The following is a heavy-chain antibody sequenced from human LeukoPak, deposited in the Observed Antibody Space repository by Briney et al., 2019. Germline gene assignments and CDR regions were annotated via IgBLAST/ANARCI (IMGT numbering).Heavy chain of an antibody. Sequence: SQTLSLTCAISGDSVSSNSAVWNWLRQSPSRGLEWLGRTYYRSQWNTHYAEFLKGRLTINPDTSRNQFSLQLNSVTPEDTAVYYCARDGPVSYFNLWGQGTLVTVSS. CDR3: ARDGPVSYFNL. D-gene: IGHD3-10*01. CDR2: TYYRSQWNT. V-gene: IGHV6-1*01. J-gene: IGHJ5*02. CDR1: GDSVSSNSAV.